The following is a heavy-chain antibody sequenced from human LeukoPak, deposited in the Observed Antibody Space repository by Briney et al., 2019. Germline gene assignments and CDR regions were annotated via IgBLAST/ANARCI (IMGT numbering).Heavy chain of an antibody. CDR1: VFTFTSHW. D-gene: IGHD2-8*01. CDR3: ARDATYCTNGVCYTRFDY. CDR2: MNLDGSEK. J-gene: IGHJ4*02. V-gene: IGHV3-7*01. Sequence: PGGSLRLSCAASVFTFTSHWMSWVRQAPGKGLEWVARMNLDGSEKYYVDSVKGRFTISRDNAKTSLYLEMNSLRAEDTAVYYCARDATYCTNGVCYTRFDYWGQGTLVTVSS.